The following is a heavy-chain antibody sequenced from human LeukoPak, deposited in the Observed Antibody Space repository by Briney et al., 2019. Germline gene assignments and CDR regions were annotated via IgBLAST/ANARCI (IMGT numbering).Heavy chain of an antibody. V-gene: IGHV3-9*03. CDR2: ISWNSGSI. CDR3: AKDIRMNGDAFDI. CDR1: GFTFDDCA. J-gene: IGHJ3*02. D-gene: IGHD2-15*01. Sequence: GGSLRPSCTASGFTFDDCAMHWVRQAPGKGLEWVSGISWNSGSIGYADSVKGRFTISRDNAKNSLYLQMNSLRAEDMALYYCAKDIRMNGDAFDIWGQGTMVTVSS.